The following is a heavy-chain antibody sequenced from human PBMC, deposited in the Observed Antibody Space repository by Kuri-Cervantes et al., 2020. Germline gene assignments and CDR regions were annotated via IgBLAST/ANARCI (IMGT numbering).Heavy chain of an antibody. CDR3: ARGGSYWGHFDY. Sequence: SETLSLTCTVSGGSINNYYWSWIRQPPGKGLEWIGYIYYSGSTNYNPSLKSRVTISVDTSKNQFSLKLSSVTAADTAVYYCARGGSYWGHFDYWGQGTLVTVSS. D-gene: IGHD1-26*01. J-gene: IGHJ4*02. CDR1: GGSINNYY. V-gene: IGHV4-59*01. CDR2: IYYSGST.